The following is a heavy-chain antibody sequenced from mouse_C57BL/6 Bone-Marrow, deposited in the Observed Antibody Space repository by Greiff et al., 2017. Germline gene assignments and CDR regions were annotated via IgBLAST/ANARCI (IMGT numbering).Heavy chain of an antibody. CDR1: GFTFSSYG. D-gene: IGHD2-5*01. J-gene: IGHJ3*01. CDR3: ARHSNSGFAY. V-gene: IGHV5-6*01. CDR2: ISSGGSYT. Sequence: EVQRVESGGDLVKPGGSLKLSCAASGFTFSSYGMSWVRQTPDKRLEWVATISSGGSYTYYPDSVKGRFTISRDNAKNTLYLQMSSLKSEDTAMYYCARHSNSGFAYWGQGTLVTVSA.